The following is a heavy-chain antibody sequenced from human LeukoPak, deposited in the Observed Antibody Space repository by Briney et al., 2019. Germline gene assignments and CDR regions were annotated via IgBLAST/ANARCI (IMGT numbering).Heavy chain of an antibody. J-gene: IGHJ5*02. Sequence: PGGSLRLSCAASGFTFSGHWMHWVRQAPGKGLVWVSRINTDVSSTTYADSVKGRFTISRDNGKNTLYLQMNSLRADDTAVYYCVRGGTHYGDFDPWGQGTLVIVSS. D-gene: IGHD4-17*01. CDR2: INTDVSST. V-gene: IGHV3-74*03. CDR3: VRGGTHYGDFDP. CDR1: GFTFSGHW.